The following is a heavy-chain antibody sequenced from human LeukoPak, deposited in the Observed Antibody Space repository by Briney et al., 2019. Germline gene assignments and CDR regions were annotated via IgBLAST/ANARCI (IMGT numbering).Heavy chain of an antibody. J-gene: IGHJ4*02. CDR1: GFTFADYG. CDR3: AKWANYDFWSGYFDS. CDR2: INWNGGST. D-gene: IGHD3-3*01. Sequence: GGSLRLSCAASGFTFADYGMSWVRQAPGKGLEWVSGINWNGGSTAYVDSVKGRFTISRDHAKKSLYMQMNNLTAEATALSYCAKWANYDFWSGYFDSWGQGTLAMVSS. V-gene: IGHV3-20*04.